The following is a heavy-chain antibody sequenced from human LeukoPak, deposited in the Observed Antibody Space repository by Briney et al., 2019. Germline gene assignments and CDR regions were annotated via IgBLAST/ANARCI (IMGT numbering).Heavy chain of an antibody. CDR1: GGSINSDSYY. V-gene: IGHV4-39*01. J-gene: IGHJ4*02. CDR3: ARNHTHEGYGYYFDY. Sequence: SETLSLTCSVSGGSINSDSYYWGWIRQPPGKDLEWIGSIYHRGSSYSNPSLRSRVAIFVDTFKNQFSLRLSSVTAADTAFYYCARNHTHEGYGYYFDYWGQGTLVTVSS. D-gene: IGHD4-17*01. CDR2: IYHRGSS.